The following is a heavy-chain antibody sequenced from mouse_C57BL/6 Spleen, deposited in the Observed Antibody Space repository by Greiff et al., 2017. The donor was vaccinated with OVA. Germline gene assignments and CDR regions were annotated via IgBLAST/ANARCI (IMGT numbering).Heavy chain of an antibody. CDR1: GYTFTSYW. D-gene: IGHD2-3*01. CDR2: IDPSDSYT. Sequence: QVQLQQPGAELVRPGTSVKLSCKASGYTFTSYWMHWVKQRPGQGLEWIGVIDPSDSYTTYNQKFKGKATLTVDTSSSTAYMQLSSLTSEDSAVYYCARQDPSYDGYYVTFDYWGQGTTLTVSS. J-gene: IGHJ2*01. CDR3: ARQDPSYDGYYVTFDY. V-gene: IGHV1-59*01.